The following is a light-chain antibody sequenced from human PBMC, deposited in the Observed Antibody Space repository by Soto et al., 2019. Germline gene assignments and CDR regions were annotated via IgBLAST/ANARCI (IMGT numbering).Light chain of an antibody. CDR3: SSYTSGSSHYV. Sequence: QSVLTQPASVSGSPGQSITISCTGTSSAGGAYYSVSWYQHHPGKAPKLIIYGVTNRPSGVSNRFSGSKSGNTASLTISGLQAEDEADYHCSSYTSGSSHYVFGTGTKVTVL. J-gene: IGLJ1*01. CDR1: SSAGGAYYS. CDR2: GVT. V-gene: IGLV2-14*01.